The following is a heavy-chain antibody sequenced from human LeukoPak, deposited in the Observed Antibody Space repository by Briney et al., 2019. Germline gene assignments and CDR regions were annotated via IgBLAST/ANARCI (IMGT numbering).Heavy chain of an antibody. Sequence: GGSLRLSCAASGFTFSSYAMSWVRRAPGKGLEWVSAISGSGGYTYYADSVKGRFTISRDNSKNTLYLQMSSLRAEDTAVYYCAKDTRRVGSTDYWGQGTLVTVSS. D-gene: IGHD1-26*01. CDR2: ISGSGGYT. CDR3: AKDTRRVGSTDY. V-gene: IGHV3-23*01. J-gene: IGHJ4*02. CDR1: GFTFSSYA.